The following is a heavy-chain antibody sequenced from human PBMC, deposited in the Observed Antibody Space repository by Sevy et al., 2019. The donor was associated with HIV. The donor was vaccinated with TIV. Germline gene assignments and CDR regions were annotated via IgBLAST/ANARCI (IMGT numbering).Heavy chain of an antibody. V-gene: IGHV3-23*01. D-gene: IGHD1-26*01. CDR3: AISVSGSYYEGYFQH. Sequence: GGSLRLSCAASGFTFSSYAMSWVRQAPRKGLEWVSAISGSGGSTYYADSVKGRFTISRDNSKNTLYLQMNSLRAEDTAVYYYAISVSGSYYEGYFQHWGQGTLVTVSS. CDR1: GFTFSSYA. CDR2: ISGSGGST. J-gene: IGHJ1*01.